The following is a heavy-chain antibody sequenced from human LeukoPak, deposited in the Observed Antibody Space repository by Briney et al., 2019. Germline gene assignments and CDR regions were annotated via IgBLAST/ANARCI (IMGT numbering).Heavy chain of an antibody. J-gene: IGHJ4*02. CDR3: ARYCPGSNGRWYLDY. V-gene: IGHV4-59*08. CDR1: GGSLSSYY. Sequence: SGTLSLTCTVSGGSLSSYYWSWIRQPPGKGLEWIGLIYYSGSTYYNPSLNSRVTISVDTSKNQLSLKMNTLTAADTAMYYCARYCPGSNGRWYLDYWGQGTLVTVSS. D-gene: IGHD2-15*01. CDR2: IYYSGST.